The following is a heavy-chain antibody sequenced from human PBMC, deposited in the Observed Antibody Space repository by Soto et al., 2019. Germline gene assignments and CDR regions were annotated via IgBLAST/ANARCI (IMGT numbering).Heavy chain of an antibody. D-gene: IGHD6-19*01. CDR2: IYYSGST. CDR3: ARNDYSSGWAN. V-gene: IGHV4-59*08. J-gene: IGHJ4*02. Sequence: SETLSLTCTVSGGSISSYYWSWIRQPPGKGLEWIGYIYYSGSTNYNPSLKSRVTISVDTSKNQFSLKLSSVTAADTAVYYCARNDYSSGWANWGQGTLVTVSS. CDR1: GGSISSYY.